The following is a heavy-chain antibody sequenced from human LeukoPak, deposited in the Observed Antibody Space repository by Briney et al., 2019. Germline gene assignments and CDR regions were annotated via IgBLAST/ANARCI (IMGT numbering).Heavy chain of an antibody. CDR1: GFTFSSHW. J-gene: IGHJ4*02. CDR3: ASAPDY. CDR2: INSDGSST. Sequence: GGSLRLSCAASGFTFSSHWMHWVRQAPGKGRVWVSRINSDGSSTCYADSVKGRFTISRDNAKNTVYLQMNSLRAEDTAVYYCASAPDYWGQGTLVTASS. V-gene: IGHV3-74*01.